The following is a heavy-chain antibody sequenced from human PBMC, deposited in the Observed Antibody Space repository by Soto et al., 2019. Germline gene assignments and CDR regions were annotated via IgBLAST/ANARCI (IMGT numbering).Heavy chain of an antibody. CDR1: GYTFRSYG. CDR3: ARIVEASYYYYYGMDV. J-gene: IGHJ6*02. V-gene: IGHV1-18*01. CDR2: ISGYNGNT. D-gene: IGHD1-26*01. Sequence: ASVKVSCKASGYTFRSYGISWVRQAPGQGLEWMGWISGYNGNTNYSQKFQGKVTMTTDTSTSTAYMELSNLRSEDTAVYYCARIVEASYYYYYGMDVWGQGTTVTVSS.